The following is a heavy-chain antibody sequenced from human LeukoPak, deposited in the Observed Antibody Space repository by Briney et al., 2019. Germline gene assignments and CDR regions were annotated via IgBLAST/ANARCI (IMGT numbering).Heavy chain of an antibody. J-gene: IGHJ4*02. Sequence: RGESLKISCKGSGYSVTNNWIGWVRQMPGRGLEWMGIIYPDDSDTRYSPSFQGQVTISADKSINTAYLQWSSLKASDTAMYYCARHPSYTSGWPLDYWGQGTLVTVSS. D-gene: IGHD6-19*01. CDR2: IYPDDSDT. CDR3: ARHPSYTSGWPLDY. V-gene: IGHV5-51*01. CDR1: GYSVTNNW.